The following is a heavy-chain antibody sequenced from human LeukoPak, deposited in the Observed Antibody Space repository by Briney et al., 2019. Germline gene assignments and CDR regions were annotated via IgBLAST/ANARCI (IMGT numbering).Heavy chain of an antibody. D-gene: IGHD3-16*01. CDR3: ARDPGWGALDY. CDR2: SSSGSSTI. J-gene: IGHJ4*02. Sequence: GGSLRLSCAASGFTFSSYSINWVRQAPGKGLEWVAYSSSGSSTINYADSVKGRFTISRDFAKNSLYLQMNSLRVEDTAVYYCARDPGWGALDYWGQGALVIVSS. CDR1: GFTFSSYS. V-gene: IGHV3-48*04.